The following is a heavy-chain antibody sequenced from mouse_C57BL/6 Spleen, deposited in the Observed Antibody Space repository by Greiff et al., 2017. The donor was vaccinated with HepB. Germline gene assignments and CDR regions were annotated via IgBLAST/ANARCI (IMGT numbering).Heavy chain of an antibody. D-gene: IGHD1-1*01. CDR3: AREYYGSYYYWYFDV. CDR2: INPYNGDT. J-gene: IGHJ1*03. Sequence: EVQRVESGPELVKPGDSVKISCKASGYSFTGYYMNWVMQSHGKSLEWIGRINPYNGDTYYNQKFKGKATVTVDKSSSTAYMELRSLTSEDSAVYYCAREYYGSYYYWYFDVWGKGTTVTVSS. V-gene: IGHV1-20*01. CDR1: GYSFTGYY.